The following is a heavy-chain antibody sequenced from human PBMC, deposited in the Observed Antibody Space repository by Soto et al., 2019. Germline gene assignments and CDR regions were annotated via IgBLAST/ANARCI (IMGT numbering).Heavy chain of an antibody. CDR2: FDPEDGET. D-gene: IGHD5-12*01. CDR3: ATLYSGYDNWFDP. CDR1: GYTLTELS. Sequence: ASVKVSCKVSGYTLTELSMHWVRQAPGKGLEWMGGFDPEDGETIYAQKFQGRVTMTEDTSTDTAHMELSSLRSEDTAVYYCATLYSGYDNWFDPWGQGTLVTVSS. J-gene: IGHJ5*02. V-gene: IGHV1-24*01.